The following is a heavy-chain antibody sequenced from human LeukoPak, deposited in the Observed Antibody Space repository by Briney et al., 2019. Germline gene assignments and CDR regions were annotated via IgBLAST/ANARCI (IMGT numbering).Heavy chain of an antibody. CDR3: ARVSPYFGY. V-gene: IGHV1-18*01. J-gene: IGHJ4*02. CDR2: ISAYNGNT. Sequence: GASVNVSRKASGYTFSSYDISWVRPAPGQGLEWMGWISAYNGNTNYAQNLQGRVTMTTDTSTSTAYMELRSLRSDDTAVYYCARVSPYFGYWGQGTLVTVSS. CDR1: GYTFSSYD.